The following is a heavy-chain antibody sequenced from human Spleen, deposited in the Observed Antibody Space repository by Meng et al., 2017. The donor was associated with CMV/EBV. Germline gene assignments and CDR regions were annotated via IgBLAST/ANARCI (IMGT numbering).Heavy chain of an antibody. CDR3: ARGFGIQLWINYYYYGMDV. CDR1: GGSFSGYY. D-gene: IGHD5-18*01. J-gene: IGHJ6*02. Sequence: SETLSLTCAVYGGSFSGYYWSWIRQPPGKGLEWIGEINHSGSTNYNPSLKSRVTISVDTSKNQFSLKLSSVTAADTAVYYCARGFGIQLWINYYYYGMDVWGQGTTVTVSS. CDR2: INHSGST. V-gene: IGHV4-34*01.